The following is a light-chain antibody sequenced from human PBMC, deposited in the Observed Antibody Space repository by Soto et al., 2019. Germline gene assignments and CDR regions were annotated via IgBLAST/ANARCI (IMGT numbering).Light chain of an antibody. CDR2: GAS. CDR3: KQYNTWPPFT. Sequence: EIVMTQSPATLSVSPGERATLSCMASQSIASNLAWYQQKPGQAPRLLILGASTRATGIPARFSGSGSGTEFTLTISSLQSEDFAVYYCKQYNTWPPFTFGQGTRLEIK. J-gene: IGKJ5*01. CDR1: QSIASN. V-gene: IGKV3-15*01.